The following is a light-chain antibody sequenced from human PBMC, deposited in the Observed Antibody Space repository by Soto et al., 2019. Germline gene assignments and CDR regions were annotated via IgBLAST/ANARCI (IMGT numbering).Light chain of an antibody. CDR1: SSDVGSYNR. CDR3: SSYTRSSTYV. CDR2: EVS. V-gene: IGLV2-18*02. J-gene: IGLJ1*01. Sequence: QSVLTQPPSVSGSPGQSVTISCTGTSSDVGSYNRVSWYQQPPGTAPKLMIYEVSNRPSGVPERFSGSKSGNTASLTISGLQAEDEADYYCSSYTRSSTYVFGTGTKVTGL.